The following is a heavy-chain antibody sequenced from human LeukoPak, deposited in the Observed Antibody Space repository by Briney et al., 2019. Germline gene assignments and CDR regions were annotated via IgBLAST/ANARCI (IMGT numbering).Heavy chain of an antibody. CDR3: ARGPVSSHGMDV. V-gene: IGHV1-8*01. Sequence: VASVKVSCKASGYYFTSYDINWVRQATGQGLEWMGFKNPNSGRTGFAQKFQGRFTMTTDTSISTAYMELSSLTSEDTAVYYCARGPVSSHGMDVWGQGTTVTVSS. CDR2: KNPNSGRT. J-gene: IGHJ6*02. CDR1: GYYFTSYD.